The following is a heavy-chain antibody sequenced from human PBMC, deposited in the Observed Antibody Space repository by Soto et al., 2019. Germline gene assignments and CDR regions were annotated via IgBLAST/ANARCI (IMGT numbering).Heavy chain of an antibody. CDR1: GFAFATYA. CDR3: AKVGGGGPRWLLVKDFSS. J-gene: IGHJ1*01. Sequence: EVQLLESGGDLVQPGGSLRLSCAASGFAFATYAMSWVRQAPGRGLEWLAVTSGSGANIYYADSVKGRFTISRDNSNSVVLLQRGNLGAEVTDTYYCAKVGGGGPRWLLVKDFSSWGQGTPVTVS. V-gene: IGHV3-23*01. D-gene: IGHD2-21*01. CDR2: TSGSGANI.